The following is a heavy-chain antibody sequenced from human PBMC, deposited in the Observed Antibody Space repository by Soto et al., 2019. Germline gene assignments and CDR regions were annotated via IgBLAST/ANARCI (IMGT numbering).Heavy chain of an antibody. V-gene: IGHV3-23*01. D-gene: IGHD2-15*01. J-gene: IGHJ4*02. CDR1: GFTFSSYA. CDR3: AKAPMFSWGTGTDY. CDR2: ISGSGGST. Sequence: EVQLLESGGGLVQPGGSLRLSCAASGFTFSSYAMSWVRQAPGKGLEWVSAISGSGGSTYYADSVKGRFTISRDNSKNTLYLQMNSLRAEDTAVYYCAKAPMFSWGTGTDYWGQGTLVTVSA.